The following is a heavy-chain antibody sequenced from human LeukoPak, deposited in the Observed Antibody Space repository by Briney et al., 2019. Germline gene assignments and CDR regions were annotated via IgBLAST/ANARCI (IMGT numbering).Heavy chain of an antibody. D-gene: IGHD3-3*01. J-gene: IGHJ4*02. CDR2: ISGGGGST. Sequence: GGSLRLSCAASGFTFSSYAMSWVRQAPGKGLEWVSAISGGGGSTYYADSVKGRFTISRDNSKNTLYLQMNSLRAEDTAVYYCAQTSYYDFWSGYAGRFDYWGQGTLVTVSS. CDR1: GFTFSSYA. CDR3: AQTSYYDFWSGYAGRFDY. V-gene: IGHV3-23*01.